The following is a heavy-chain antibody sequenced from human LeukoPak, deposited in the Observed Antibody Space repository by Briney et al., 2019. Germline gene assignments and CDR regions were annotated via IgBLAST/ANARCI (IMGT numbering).Heavy chain of an antibody. CDR1: GFTFSSHL. CDR2: IKQDGTEK. CDR3: ASERPSSSWYDY. V-gene: IGHV3-7*01. D-gene: IGHD6-13*01. J-gene: IGHJ4*02. Sequence: GGSLRLFCGASGFTFSSHLMTWVRQAPGKGLEWVANIKQDGTEKYYVDSVRGRFTISRDNANNLLYLQMNSLRDEDTAVYYCASERPSSSWYDYWGQGTLVTVSS.